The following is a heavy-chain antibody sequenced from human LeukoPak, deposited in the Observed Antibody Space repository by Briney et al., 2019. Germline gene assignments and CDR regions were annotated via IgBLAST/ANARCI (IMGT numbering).Heavy chain of an antibody. V-gene: IGHV4-39*01. CDR2: IYYSGTT. Sequence: SETLSLTCTVSGGSISSSSYYWGWIRQPPGKGLEWIGSIYYSGTTYYNPSLKSRVTISVDTSENQFSLKLSSVTAADTAVYYCARHAGEQWLTKPFDYWGQGTLVTVSS. CDR3: ARHAGEQWLTKPFDY. D-gene: IGHD6-19*01. J-gene: IGHJ4*02. CDR1: GGSISSSSYY.